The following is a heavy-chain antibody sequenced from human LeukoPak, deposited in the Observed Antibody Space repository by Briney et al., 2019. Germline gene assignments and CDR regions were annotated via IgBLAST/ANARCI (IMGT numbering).Heavy chain of an antibody. J-gene: IGHJ4*02. CDR1: GFTFSSFA. Sequence: GGSLRLSCAPSGFTFSSFAMSWVRQAPGKGLGWVSVISGSGDTTYYADSVKGRFTISRDNSKNTLYLQMNSLRADDTAIFYCARDTRRFDYWGQGTLVTVSS. CDR2: ISGSGDTT. V-gene: IGHV3-23*01. CDR3: ARDTRRFDY. D-gene: IGHD2-2*01.